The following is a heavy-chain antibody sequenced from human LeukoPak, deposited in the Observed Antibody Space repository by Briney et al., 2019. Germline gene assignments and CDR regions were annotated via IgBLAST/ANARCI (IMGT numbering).Heavy chain of an antibody. Sequence: ASVKVSCKASGYTFTGYYMHWVRQAPGQGLEWMGWINPNSGGTNYAQKFQGRVTMTRDTSISTAYMELSSLRSEDTAVYYCARDRIVGYYDILTGYGYFDYWGQGTLVTVSS. CDR2: INPNSGGT. J-gene: IGHJ4*02. D-gene: IGHD3-9*01. CDR1: GYTFTGYY. CDR3: ARDRIVGYYDILTGYGYFDY. V-gene: IGHV1-2*02.